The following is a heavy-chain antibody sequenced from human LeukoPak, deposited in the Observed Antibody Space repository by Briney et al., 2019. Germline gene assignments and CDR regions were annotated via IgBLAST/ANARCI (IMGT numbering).Heavy chain of an antibody. CDR1: GYTFTGYY. CDR3: ARDRGYCSGGSCYSTQFDY. D-gene: IGHD2-15*01. V-gene: IGHV1-2*02. CDR2: INPNSGGT. J-gene: IGHJ4*02. Sequence: ASVKVSCKASGYTFTGYYMHWVQQAPGQGLEWMGWINPNSGGTNYAQKFQGRVTMTRDTSISTAYMELSRLRSDDTAVYYCARDRGYCSGGSCYSTQFDYWGQGTLVTVSS.